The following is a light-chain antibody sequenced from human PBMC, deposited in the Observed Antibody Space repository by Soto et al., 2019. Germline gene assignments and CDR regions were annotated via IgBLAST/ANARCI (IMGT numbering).Light chain of an antibody. J-gene: IGKJ5*01. CDR2: EAS. CDR1: RSLSPY. V-gene: IGKV3-11*01. Sequence: ENVLTQSPATLSLSPGERATLSCRARRSLSPYLAWYQQKPGQPPRLLNYEASTRATGVPARFSGSVSGTDFTLTIRSLQPEDFATYYCQQSYSPPPVTVGQGTRLEIK. CDR3: QQSYSPPPVT.